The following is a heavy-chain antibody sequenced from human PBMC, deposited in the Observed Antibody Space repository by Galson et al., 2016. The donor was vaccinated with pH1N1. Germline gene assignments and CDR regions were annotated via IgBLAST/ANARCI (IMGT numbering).Heavy chain of an antibody. CDR1: GGSINSDNYY. V-gene: IGHV4-61*02. CDR3: ARDAAHSGTYYVAFDT. Sequence: PLSLTCTVSGGSINSDNYYWSWIRQPAGRGLEWIGRIYPSGGTNYNPSLKSRVTISVDTSKNQFSLKLSSVTAADTAVYYCARDAAHSGTYYVAFDTWGQGTIVTVSS. J-gene: IGHJ3*02. CDR2: IYPSGGT. D-gene: IGHD1-26*01.